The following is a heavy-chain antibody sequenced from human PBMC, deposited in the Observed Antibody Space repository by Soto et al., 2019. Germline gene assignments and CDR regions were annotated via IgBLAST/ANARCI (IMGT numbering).Heavy chain of an antibody. V-gene: IGHV3-30*03. CDR3: TGAETGNFDY. CDR2: ISYDGSNK. J-gene: IGHJ4*02. CDR1: GFTFSSYG. Sequence: QVQLVESGGGVVQPGRSLRLSCAASGFTFSSYGMHWVRQAPGKGLEWVAVISYDGSNKYYADSVKGRFTISRDNSKNTLYLQMNSLRAEDTAVYYCTGAETGNFDYWGQGTLVTVSS.